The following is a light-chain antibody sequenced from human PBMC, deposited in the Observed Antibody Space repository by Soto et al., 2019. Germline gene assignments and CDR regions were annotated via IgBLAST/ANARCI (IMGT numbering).Light chain of an antibody. CDR2: AAS. CDR3: LQQKSYPWT. J-gene: IGKJ1*01. V-gene: IGKV1-9*01. CDR1: QGISSY. Sequence: IQLTQSPSSLSASVGDRVTITCRASQGISSYLAWYQQKPGKAPKLLIYAASTLQSGVPSRFSGSGSGTDFTLTISSLQPEDFATYYCLQQKSYPWTFGQGTKVEIK.